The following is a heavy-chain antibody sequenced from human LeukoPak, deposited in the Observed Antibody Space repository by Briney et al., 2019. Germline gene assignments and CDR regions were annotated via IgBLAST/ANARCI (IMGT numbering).Heavy chain of an antibody. V-gene: IGHV4-34*01. CDR1: SGSLSNYY. CDR2: INHNGGT. CDR3: AMRGGYGDYGDY. J-gene: IGHJ4*02. D-gene: IGHD4-17*01. Sequence: SETLSLTCAVYSGSLSNYYWSWIRQSPDKGLVWIGEINHNGGTNYNPSLKSRVTISVDTSKNQVSLKLGSVTAADTAVYYCAMRGGYGDYGDYWGQGTLVTVSS.